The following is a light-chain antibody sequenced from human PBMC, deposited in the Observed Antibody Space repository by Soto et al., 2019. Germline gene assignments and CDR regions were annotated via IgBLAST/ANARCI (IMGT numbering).Light chain of an antibody. J-gene: IGKJ1*01. CDR3: QQYTNTNNTWM. V-gene: IGKV1-5*01. CDR2: DAS. CDR1: QTISTW. Sequence: GDIVTITCRASQTISTWMAWYQQKPGKAPKLLVYDASTLQSGVASRLSGSGSGKEFTLIISGLQTHDSATYYCQQYTNTNNTWMFGQGTKVDIK.